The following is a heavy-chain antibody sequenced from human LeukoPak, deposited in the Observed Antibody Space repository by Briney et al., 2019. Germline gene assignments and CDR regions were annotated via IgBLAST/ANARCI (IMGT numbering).Heavy chain of an antibody. Sequence: GGSLRLSCAASGFTFSSYSMNWVRQAPGKGLEWVSSISSSSSYIYYADSVKGRFTISRDNAKNSLYLQMNSLRAEDTAVYYCARDDYGGYGREFDYWGQGTLVTVSS. CDR3: ARDDYGGYGREFDY. V-gene: IGHV3-21*01. J-gene: IGHJ4*02. CDR2: ISSSSSYI. D-gene: IGHD4-17*01. CDR1: GFTFSSYS.